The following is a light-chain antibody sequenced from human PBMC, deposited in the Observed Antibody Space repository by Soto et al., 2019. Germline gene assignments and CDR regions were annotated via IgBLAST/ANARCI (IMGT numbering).Light chain of an antibody. J-gene: IGKJ2*01. CDR1: HDFGKW. Sequence: DIQMTQSPSTLSASVGDRVTITCRASHDFGKWLAWYQQKPGKAPKLLVYDASNLHDAVPSRFSGSGSGTHFTLTISGLQPDDFGTYYCQQYGDSYSFGQGTAVDI. CDR2: DAS. V-gene: IGKV1-5*01. CDR3: QQYGDSYS.